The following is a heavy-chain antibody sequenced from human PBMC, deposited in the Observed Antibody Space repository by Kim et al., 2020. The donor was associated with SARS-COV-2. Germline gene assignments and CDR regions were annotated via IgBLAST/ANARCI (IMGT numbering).Heavy chain of an antibody. CDR3: ARSRYCSGGTCYAGDS. D-gene: IGHD2-15*01. V-gene: IGHV3-30*01. Sequence: SVKGRFTISRDNSKGTLYLEMNSLTTEDTAFYFCARSRYCSGGTCYAGDSWGQGTLVTVSS. J-gene: IGHJ5*01.